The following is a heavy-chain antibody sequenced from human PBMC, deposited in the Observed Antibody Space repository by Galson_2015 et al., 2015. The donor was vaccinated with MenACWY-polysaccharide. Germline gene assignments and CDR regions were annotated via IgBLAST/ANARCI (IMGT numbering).Heavy chain of an antibody. CDR3: ARDWETGSYSEF. D-gene: IGHD1-26*01. CDR2: INAGNGHT. J-gene: IGHJ4*02. V-gene: IGHV1-3*01. Sequence: SVKVSCKASGYTFTSHPLHWVRQAPGQRFEWMGWINAGNGHTKYSQHFQGRVTITRNTSANIVSMELNSLRNEDTAVYYCARDWETGSYSEFWGQGTLVTVSS. CDR1: GYTFTSHP.